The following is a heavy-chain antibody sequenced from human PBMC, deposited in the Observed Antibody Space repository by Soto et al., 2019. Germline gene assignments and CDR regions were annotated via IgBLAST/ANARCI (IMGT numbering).Heavy chain of an antibody. CDR1: GFTFSSYA. D-gene: IGHD3-22*01. CDR2: ISYDGSNK. CDR3: ARASYYDSSAASDY. V-gene: IGHV3-30-3*01. Sequence: GGSLRPSCAASGFTFSSYAMHWVRQAPGKGLEWVAVISYDGSNKYYADSVKGRFTISRDNSKNTLYLQMNSMRAEDTAVYYCARASYYDSSAASDYWGQGTLVTVSS. J-gene: IGHJ4*02.